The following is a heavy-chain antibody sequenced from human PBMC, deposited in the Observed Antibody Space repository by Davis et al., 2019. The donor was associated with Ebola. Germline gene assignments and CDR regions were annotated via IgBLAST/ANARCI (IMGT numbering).Heavy chain of an antibody. CDR1: GFTVSSNY. J-gene: IGHJ6*04. Sequence: GESLKISCAASGFTVSSNYMNWVRQAPGKGLEWVSIIYTGGNTYYADSVKGRFTISRDNSKNTLYLQMNNLRAEDTAVYYCARRRVVAANYYYGMDVWGKGTTVTVSS. D-gene: IGHD2-15*01. CDR3: ARRRVVAANYYYGMDV. V-gene: IGHV3-53*01. CDR2: IYTGGNT.